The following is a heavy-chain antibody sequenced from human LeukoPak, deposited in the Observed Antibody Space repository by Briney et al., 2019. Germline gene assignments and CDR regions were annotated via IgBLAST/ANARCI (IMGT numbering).Heavy chain of an antibody. CDR1: GFTVSSNY. J-gene: IGHJ6*02. CDR2: IYSGGST. V-gene: IGHV3-53*01. D-gene: IGHD6-13*01. Sequence: GGSLRLSCAASGFTVSSNYMSWVRQAPGKGLEWVSVIYSGGSTYYADSVKGRFTISRDNSKNTLYLQMNSLRAEDTAVYYCAKASLAAGSYYYYGMDVWGQGITVTVSS. CDR3: AKASLAAGSYYYYGMDV.